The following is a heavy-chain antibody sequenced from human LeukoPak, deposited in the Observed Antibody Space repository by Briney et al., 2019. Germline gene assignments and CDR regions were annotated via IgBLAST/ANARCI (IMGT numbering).Heavy chain of an antibody. CDR1: GFTFSSYW. D-gene: IGHD1-26*01. CDR3: ARDRGSYTLEY. J-gene: IGHJ4*02. Sequence: GGSLRLSCAASGFTFSSYWMHWVRQVPGNGLEWVSSITRSGRYIDYADSVKGRFTISRDNAKNSLYLQMNSLRAEDTAVYYCARDRGSYTLEYWGQGTLVTVSS. V-gene: IGHV3-21*01. CDR2: ITRSGRYI.